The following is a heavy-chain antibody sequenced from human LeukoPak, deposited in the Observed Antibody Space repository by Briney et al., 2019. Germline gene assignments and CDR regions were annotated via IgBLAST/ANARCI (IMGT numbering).Heavy chain of an antibody. CDR2: ISGSGGST. CDR1: GFTFSSYA. Sequence: GGSLRPSCAASGFTFSSYAMSWVRQAPGKGLEWVSAISGSGGSTYYADSVKGRFTISRDNSKNTLYLQMNSPRAEDTAVYYCAKRTPHGQWLYYLDYWGQGTLVTVSS. CDR3: AKRTPHGQWLYYLDY. J-gene: IGHJ4*02. V-gene: IGHV3-23*01. D-gene: IGHD6-19*01.